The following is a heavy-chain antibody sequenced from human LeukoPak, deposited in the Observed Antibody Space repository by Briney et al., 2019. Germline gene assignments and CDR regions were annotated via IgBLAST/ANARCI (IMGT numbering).Heavy chain of an antibody. CDR1: GFTFSSYA. D-gene: IGHD2-15*01. J-gene: IGHJ5*02. Sequence: GGSLRLSCAASGFTFSSYAMSWVRQAPGKGLEWVSAISGSGGSTYYADSVKGRFTISRDNSKNSLYLQMNSLRAEDTAVYYCARDKGGYCSGGSCYYWFDPWGQGTLVTVSS. V-gene: IGHV3-23*01. CDR2: ISGSGGST. CDR3: ARDKGGYCSGGSCYYWFDP.